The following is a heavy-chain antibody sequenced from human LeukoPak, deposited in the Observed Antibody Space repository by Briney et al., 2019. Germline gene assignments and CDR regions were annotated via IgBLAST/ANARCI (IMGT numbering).Heavy chain of an antibody. CDR3: ATGPALYYDSSGYPLKDPFDY. CDR2: FDPEDGET. Sequence: GASVKVSCTVSGYTLTELSMHWVRQAPGKGLEWMGGFDPEDGETIYAQKFQGRVTMTEDTSTDTAYMELSSLRSEDTAVYYCATGPALYYDSSGYPLKDPFDYWGQGTLVTVSS. V-gene: IGHV1-24*01. CDR1: GYTLTELS. D-gene: IGHD3-22*01. J-gene: IGHJ4*02.